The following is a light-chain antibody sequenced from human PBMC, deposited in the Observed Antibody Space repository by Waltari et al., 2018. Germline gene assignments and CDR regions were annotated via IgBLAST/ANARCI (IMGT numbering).Light chain of an antibody. V-gene: IGKV3-20*01. CDR1: QSVSSSY. J-gene: IGKJ1*01. Sequence: EIVLTQSPGTLSLSPGEIATLSCRASQSVSSSYLDWYQQKPGQAPRLLIYGASSRATGIPDRFSGSGSGTDFTLTISRLEPEDFAVYYCQQYGSSPRTFGQGTKVEIK. CDR2: GAS. CDR3: QQYGSSPRT.